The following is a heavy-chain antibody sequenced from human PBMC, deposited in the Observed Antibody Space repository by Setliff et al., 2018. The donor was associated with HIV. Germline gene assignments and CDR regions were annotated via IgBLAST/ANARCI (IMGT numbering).Heavy chain of an antibody. V-gene: IGHV4-61*10. CDR1: GGSISSGIHY. CDR2: IYHSGAT. D-gene: IGHD1-20*01. J-gene: IGHJ4*02. Sequence: KPSETLSLTCTVSGGSISSGIHYWNWIRQPAGKGLEWIGEIYHSGATTYNPSLKSRATISVDRSKNQFSLKLTSLTTSDVGLYYCARTRALNASNWNPFDYWGQGTLVTVSS. CDR3: ARTRALNASNWNPFDY.